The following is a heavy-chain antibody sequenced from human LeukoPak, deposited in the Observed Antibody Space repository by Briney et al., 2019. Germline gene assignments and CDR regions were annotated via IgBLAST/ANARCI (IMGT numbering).Heavy chain of an antibody. Sequence: MTSETLSLTCTVSGGSIDSGPYYWSWLRLPAGKGLQWIGRVYSSGSSYNPSLKSRVTISIDTSENQFSLKLDSVTAADTAVYFCARELDHSSNWFDPWGQGALVTVSS. J-gene: IGHJ5*02. CDR2: VYSSGS. CDR3: ARELDHSSNWFDP. V-gene: IGHV4-61*02. D-gene: IGHD1-14*01. CDR1: GGSIDSGPYY.